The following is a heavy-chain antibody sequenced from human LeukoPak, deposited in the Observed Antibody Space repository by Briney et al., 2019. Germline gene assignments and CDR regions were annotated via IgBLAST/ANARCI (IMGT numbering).Heavy chain of an antibody. Sequence: ASGKVSCKPSGYTFTGYYMHWVRQAPGEGLEWMGWINPNSGGTNYAQKFQGRGTMTRDTSISTAYMELSRLRSDDTAVYYCARDLRMGYCSGGSCYPGAYWGQGTLVTVSS. D-gene: IGHD2-15*01. CDR2: INPNSGGT. CDR1: GYTFTGYY. V-gene: IGHV1-2*02. CDR3: ARDLRMGYCSGGSCYPGAY. J-gene: IGHJ4*02.